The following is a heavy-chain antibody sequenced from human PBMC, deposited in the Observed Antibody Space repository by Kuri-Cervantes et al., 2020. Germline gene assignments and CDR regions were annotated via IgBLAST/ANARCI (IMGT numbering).Heavy chain of an antibody. D-gene: IGHD1-7*01. CDR1: GGSVSRGSYY. CDR2: MHYSGGT. J-gene: IGHJ5*02. Sequence: SETLSLTCTVSGGSVSRGSYYWSWIRQPPGKGLEWIGYMHYSGGTNYNPSLNRRVTISLDTSKNQFSLKLSSVTAADTAVYYCARKGLELRRGRGHNWFDPWGQGTLVTVSS. V-gene: IGHV4-61*01. CDR3: ARKGLELRRGRGHNWFDP.